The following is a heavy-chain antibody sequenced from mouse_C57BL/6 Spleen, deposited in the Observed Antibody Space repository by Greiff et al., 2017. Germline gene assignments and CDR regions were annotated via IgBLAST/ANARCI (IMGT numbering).Heavy chain of an antibody. D-gene: IGHD2-4*01. V-gene: IGHV1-80*01. CDR3: ASIYYDYIDY. CDR2: IYPGDGDT. CDR1: GYAFSSYW. Sequence: VQLQESGAELVKPGASVKISCKASGYAFSSYWMHWVKQRPGKGLEWIGQIYPGDGDTNYNGEFKGKATLTADKSSSTAYMQLSSLTSEDSAVYFCASIYYDYIDYWGQGTTLTVSS. J-gene: IGHJ2*01.